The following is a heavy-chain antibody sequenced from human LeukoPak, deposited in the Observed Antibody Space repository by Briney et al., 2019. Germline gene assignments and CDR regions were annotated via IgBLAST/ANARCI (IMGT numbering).Heavy chain of an antibody. CDR3: AKAGPGDFWSGYVLY. Sequence: GGSLRLSCAASGLTFSSYAMSWVRQAPGKGLEWVSAISGSGGSTYYADSVKGRFTISRDNSKNTLYLQMNSLRAEDTAVYYCAKAGPGDFWSGYVLYWGQGTLVTVSS. V-gene: IGHV3-23*01. D-gene: IGHD3-3*01. CDR2: ISGSGGST. CDR1: GLTFSSYA. J-gene: IGHJ4*02.